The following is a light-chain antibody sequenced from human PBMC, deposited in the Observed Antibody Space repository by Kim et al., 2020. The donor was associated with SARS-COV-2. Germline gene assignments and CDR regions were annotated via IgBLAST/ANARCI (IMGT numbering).Light chain of an antibody. V-gene: IGLV1-44*01. CDR2: SND. J-gene: IGLJ3*02. CDR3: VAWDDSLSGSV. CDR1: RSNIGTNV. Sequence: GQRVTVSCSGSRSNIGTNVVTLYQQLPGTAPNLLIYSNDSRSSGVPDRFSGSKSGTSASLAISGLQSEDEADYYCVAWDDSLSGSVFGGGTQLTVL.